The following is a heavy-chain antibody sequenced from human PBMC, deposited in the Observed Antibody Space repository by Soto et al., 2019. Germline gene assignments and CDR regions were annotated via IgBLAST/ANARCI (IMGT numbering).Heavy chain of an antibody. CDR2: FDPEDGET. V-gene: IGHV1-24*01. J-gene: IGHJ6*02. D-gene: IGHD2-15*01. Sequence: GASVKVSCKVSGYTLTELSMHWVRQAPGKGLEWMGGFDPEDGETIYAQKFQGRVTMTEDTSTDTAYMELSSLRSEDTAVYYCATSAVAATLLFYYYGMDVWGQGTTVTVSS. CDR1: GYTLTELS. CDR3: ATSAVAATLLFYYYGMDV.